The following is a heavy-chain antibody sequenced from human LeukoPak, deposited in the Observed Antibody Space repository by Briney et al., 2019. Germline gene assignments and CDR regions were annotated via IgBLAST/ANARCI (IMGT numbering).Heavy chain of an antibody. CDR2: ISSSGSTI. CDR1: GFTFSSYS. CDR3: AREGYDSRGYYYHYFDY. D-gene: IGHD3-22*01. Sequence: PGGSLRLSCAASGFTFSSYSMNWVRQAPGKGLEWVSYISSSGSTIYDADSVKGRFTISRDDAKNSLYLQMSSLRADDSAVYYCAREGYDSRGYYYHYFDYWGQGTLVTVSS. V-gene: IGHV3-48*04. J-gene: IGHJ4*02.